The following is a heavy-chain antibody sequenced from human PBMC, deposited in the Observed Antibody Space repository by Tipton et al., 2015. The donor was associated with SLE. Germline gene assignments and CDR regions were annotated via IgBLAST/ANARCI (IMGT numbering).Heavy chain of an antibody. CDR3: STISDGRTGT. V-gene: IGHV3-53*05. Sequence: AAGVTVRYNYMSWVRQAPGKGLEWVSVIYSGGSTYYADSVKGRFTISRDNSRNTLYLQMNSLRPEDTAFYYCSTISDGRTGTWGQGTLVTVSS. CDR2: IYSGGST. D-gene: IGHD1-1*01. CDR1: GVTVRYNY. J-gene: IGHJ5*02.